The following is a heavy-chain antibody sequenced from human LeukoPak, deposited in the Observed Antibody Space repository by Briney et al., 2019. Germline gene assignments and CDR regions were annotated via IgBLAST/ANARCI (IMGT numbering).Heavy chain of an antibody. CDR1: GYTFTSYG. Sequence: ASVRVSCKASGYTFTSYGISWVRQAPGQGLEWMGWIAAYSGNTDYAQKFRGRVTVTTDTSTSTAYMELRSMRSDDTAVYYCARDVYRAVVGDAAVLYYGMDGWGQGRTVSVSS. V-gene: IGHV1-18*01. D-gene: IGHD2-15*01. J-gene: IGHJ6*02. CDR2: IAAYSGNT. CDR3: ARDVYRAVVGDAAVLYYGMDG.